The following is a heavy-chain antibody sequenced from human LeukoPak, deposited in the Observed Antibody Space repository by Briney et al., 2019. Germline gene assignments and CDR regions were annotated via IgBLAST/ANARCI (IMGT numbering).Heavy chain of an antibody. D-gene: IGHD6-19*01. J-gene: IGHJ4*02. CDR1: GDSVSNSNSF. CDR2: IAYTGRS. CDR3: VRHVGFSSGFDL. V-gene: IGHV4-39*01. Sequence: SETLSLTCTVSGDSVSNSNSFWGSIRQPPGKGLEWIGTIAYTGRSYYNPSLKSRVTISVDTSRNQFSLRLNSVTAADTAVFYCVRHVGFSSGFDLWGQGTLVTVSS.